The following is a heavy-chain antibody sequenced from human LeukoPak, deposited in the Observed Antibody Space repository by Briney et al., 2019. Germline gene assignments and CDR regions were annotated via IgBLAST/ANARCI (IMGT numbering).Heavy chain of an antibody. D-gene: IGHD6-25*01. V-gene: IGHV3-21*01. CDR3: ARCSSSGAEAFDM. J-gene: IGHJ3*02. Sequence: GGSLRLSCAASGFTFSSYSMNWVRHAPGKGLEWVSSMRTTSRYIYYAESVKGRFTISRDNAKNSLYLQMNSLRDEDTAVYYCARCSSSGAEAFDMWGHGTMVIVSS. CDR2: MRTTSRYI. CDR1: GFTFSSYS.